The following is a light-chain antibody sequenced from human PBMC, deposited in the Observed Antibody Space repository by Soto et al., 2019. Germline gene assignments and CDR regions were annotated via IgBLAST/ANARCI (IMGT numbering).Light chain of an antibody. J-gene: IGKJ1*01. CDR2: GAS. Sequence: EIVLTQSPGTLSLSPGERATLSCRASQSVSSNYLAWFQQKPGQAPRLLIYGASSRAAGIPDRFSGSGSGTDFSLTISRLEPEDCVVYYGQEYGSSPRTFGQGTKVEIK. CDR3: QEYGSSPRT. CDR1: QSVSSNY. V-gene: IGKV3-20*01.